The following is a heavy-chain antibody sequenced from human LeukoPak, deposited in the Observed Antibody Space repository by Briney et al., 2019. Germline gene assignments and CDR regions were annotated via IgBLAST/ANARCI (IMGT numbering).Heavy chain of an antibody. CDR3: ARAGGSSYVWGSYRGYFDY. J-gene: IGHJ4*02. CDR2: IYSSGST. V-gene: IGHV4-4*07. Sequence: SETLSLTCTVSGGSISSYYWNWIRQPAEKGLEWIGRIYSSGSTNYNPSLKSRVTISVDTSKNQFSLKLSSVTAADTAVYYCARAGGSSYVWGSYRGYFDYWGQGTLVTVSS. CDR1: GGSISSYY. D-gene: IGHD3-16*02.